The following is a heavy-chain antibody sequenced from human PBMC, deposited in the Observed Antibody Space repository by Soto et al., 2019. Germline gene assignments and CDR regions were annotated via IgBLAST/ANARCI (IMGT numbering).Heavy chain of an antibody. Sequence: LRLSCAASGFTFSSYAMNWVRQAPGKGLEWVSGISASGDSTYYADSVQGRFTISRDNSRNTLHLQVNSLRGEDTALYYCAKARRNSERVNAYWGQGTVVTVS. CDR2: ISASGDST. CDR1: GFTFSSYA. D-gene: IGHD1-26*01. CDR3: AKARRNSERVNAY. J-gene: IGHJ4*02. V-gene: IGHV3-23*01.